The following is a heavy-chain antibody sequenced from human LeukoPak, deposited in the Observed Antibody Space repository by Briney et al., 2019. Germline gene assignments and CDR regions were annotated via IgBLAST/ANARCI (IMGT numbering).Heavy chain of an antibody. CDR1: GFTFSSYE. D-gene: IGHD3-10*01. J-gene: IGHJ6*02. CDR3: ARPRGWYRESPLEYGMDV. Sequence: RGSLRLSCAASGFTFSSYEMNWVRQAPGKGLEWVSYISSSGSTIYYADSVKGRFTISRDNAKNSLYLQMNSLRAEDTAVYYCARPRGWYRESPLEYGMDVWGQGTTVTVSS. V-gene: IGHV3-48*03. CDR2: ISSSGSTI.